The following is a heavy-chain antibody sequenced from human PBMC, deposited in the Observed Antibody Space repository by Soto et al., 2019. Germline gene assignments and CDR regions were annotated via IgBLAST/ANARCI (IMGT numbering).Heavy chain of an antibody. CDR1: GGYISSSVCY. D-gene: IGHD5-18*01. Sequence: PSETLSLTCTVSGGYISSSVCYWGWIRQPPGKGLEWIGYIYYSGSTNYNPSLKSRVTISVDTSKNQFSLKLSSVTAADTAVYYCARGRRGYSYGYFGYWGQGTLVTVSS. CDR2: IYYSGST. V-gene: IGHV4-61*05. CDR3: ARGRRGYSYGYFGY. J-gene: IGHJ4*02.